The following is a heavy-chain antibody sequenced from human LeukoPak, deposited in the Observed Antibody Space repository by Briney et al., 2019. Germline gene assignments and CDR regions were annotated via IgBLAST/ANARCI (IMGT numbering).Heavy chain of an antibody. J-gene: IGHJ4*02. CDR1: GYTFTSYG. CDR2: ISAYNGNT. V-gene: IGHV1-18*01. CDR3: ARGYCTNGVCYPTH. D-gene: IGHD2-8*01. Sequence: ASVKVSCKASGYTFTSYGISWVRQAPGHGLEWMGWISAYNGNTNYAQKLQGRVTMTTDTSTSTAYMELRSLRSDDTAVYYCARGYCTNGVCYPTHWGQGTLVTVSS.